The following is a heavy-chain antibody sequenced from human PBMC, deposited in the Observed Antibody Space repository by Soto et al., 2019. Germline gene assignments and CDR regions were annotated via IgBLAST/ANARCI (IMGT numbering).Heavy chain of an antibody. CDR3: VKGTARWQQLFYFDH. Sequence: VHLLESGGGLVQPGGSLRLSCAASGFTFDSYAMTWVRQAPGKGLEWVSAININGGSTFYADSVKGRFSISRDNSNNALYLPMNSLRAEDTAVYYCVKGTARWQQLFYFDHWGQGTLVTVSS. J-gene: IGHJ4*02. CDR2: ININGGST. D-gene: IGHD2-21*02. CDR1: GFTFDSYA. V-gene: IGHV3-23*01.